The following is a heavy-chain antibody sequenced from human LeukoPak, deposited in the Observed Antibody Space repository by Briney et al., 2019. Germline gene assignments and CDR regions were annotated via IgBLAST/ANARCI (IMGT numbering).Heavy chain of an antibody. CDR3: ARSYYYGSGSYFDY. Sequence: ASVKVSCKASGFTFTSHGFSRVRQAPGQGLEWMGWISAYNGNTNYAQKLQGRVTMTTDTPTSTAYMELRSLRSDDTAVYYCARSYYYGSGSYFDYWGQGTLVTVSS. V-gene: IGHV1-18*01. CDR2: ISAYNGNT. D-gene: IGHD3-10*01. J-gene: IGHJ4*02. CDR1: GFTFTSHG.